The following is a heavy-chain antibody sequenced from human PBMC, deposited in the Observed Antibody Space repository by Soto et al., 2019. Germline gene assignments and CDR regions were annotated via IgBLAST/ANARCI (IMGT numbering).Heavy chain of an antibody. V-gene: IGHV3-33*01. CDR1: GFTFSRYA. J-gene: IGHJ4*02. Sequence: QVQLVESGGGMVQAGRSLRRSCAASGFTFSRYAMHWVRQAPGKGLEWVAVIWYDGTTIFYADSVAGRFTISRDTSKNTLYLQMNGLRAEDTSVYYCARDGIEYSGYDIDYWGQGTLVTVSS. CDR3: ARDGIEYSGYDIDY. D-gene: IGHD5-12*01. CDR2: IWYDGTTI.